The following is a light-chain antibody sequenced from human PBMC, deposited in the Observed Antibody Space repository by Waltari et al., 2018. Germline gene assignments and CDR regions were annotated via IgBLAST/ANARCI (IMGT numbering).Light chain of an antibody. J-gene: IGLJ3*02. CDR1: SSDVGGCHY. Sequence: QSALTRPASVSGSPGQSIHISCTGTSSDVGGCHYVSWYQQHPGKAPKLMIYDVSNRPSGVSNRFSGSKSGNTASLTISGLQAEDEADYYCSSYTSSSTLWVFGGGTKLTVL. CDR2: DVS. CDR3: SSYTSSSTLWV. V-gene: IGLV2-14*03.